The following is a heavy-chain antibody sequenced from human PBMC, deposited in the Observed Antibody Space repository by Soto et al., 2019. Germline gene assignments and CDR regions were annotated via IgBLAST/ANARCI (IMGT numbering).Heavy chain of an antibody. CDR3: ARDLPPYVPTYSVVVARFDY. CDR2: ISPYKGDT. Sequence: QVQLVQSGPEMKEPGASVKVSCKASNYDFRDYGFSWVRQAPGQGLEWMGWISPYKGDTNYAQKFQGRVTLTTDSSPNTAYMELRSLRSDDTAMYYCARDLPPYVPTYSVVVARFDYWGQGTLVTVSS. CDR1: NYDFRDYG. J-gene: IGHJ4*02. V-gene: IGHV1-18*01. D-gene: IGHD2-21*01.